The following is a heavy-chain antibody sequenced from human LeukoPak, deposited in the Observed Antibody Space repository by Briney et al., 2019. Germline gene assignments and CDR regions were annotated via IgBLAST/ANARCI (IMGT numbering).Heavy chain of an antibody. D-gene: IGHD5-24*01. CDR1: GLILSTYW. V-gene: IGHV3-7*01. Sequence: GGSLRLSCEASGLILSTYWMTWVRQAPGKGLEWVANIKQDGTEKYYVDSVKGRFTISRDNARNLLFLQMNSLRAEDTAVYYCARDAGSRDWLDLWGQGTLVTVSS. J-gene: IGHJ5*02. CDR3: ARDAGSRDWLDL. CDR2: IKQDGTEK.